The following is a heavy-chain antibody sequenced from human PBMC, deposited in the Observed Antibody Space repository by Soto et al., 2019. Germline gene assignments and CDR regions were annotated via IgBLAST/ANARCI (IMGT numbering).Heavy chain of an antibody. CDR3: AKGVLSFHYGMEV. D-gene: IGHD3-10*01. CDR2: ISSTAGRT. CDR1: GFTFNTYP. V-gene: IGHV3-23*01. J-gene: IGHJ6*02. Sequence: XLRLSCSTSGFTFNTYPMTWVRQSPGKGLEWVSSISSTAGRTSSYADSVKGRFAISRDFSDNTVYLQMNNLRVDDTAVYFCAKGVLSFHYGMEVWGQGTTVTVSS.